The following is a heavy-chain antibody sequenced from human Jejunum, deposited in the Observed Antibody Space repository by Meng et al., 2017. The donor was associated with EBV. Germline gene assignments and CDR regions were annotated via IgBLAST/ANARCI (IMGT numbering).Heavy chain of an antibody. V-gene: IGHV3-74*01. CDR3: SRDLAGSDDD. CDR1: GFTFSSYW. D-gene: IGHD6-25*01. CDR2: PNEDGRIT. Sequence: EVEPVESGGALVQPGGSLRLSGAASGFTFSSYWMHWVRQAAGQGLVWVSRPNEDGRITNYADSVKGRFTISRDNTQNTLYLQMNSLRAEDTAVYFCSRDLAGSDDDWGQGTLVTVSS. J-gene: IGHJ4*02.